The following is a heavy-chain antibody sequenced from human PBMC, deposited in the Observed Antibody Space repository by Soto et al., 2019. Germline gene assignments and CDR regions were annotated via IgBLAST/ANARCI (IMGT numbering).Heavy chain of an antibody. CDR2: IYYSGST. D-gene: IGHD5-12*01. V-gene: IGHV4-59*08. CDR3: ARGVRYSGYELSLHFDY. Sequence: QVQLQESGPGLVKPSETLSLTCTVSGGSISSYYWSWIRQPPGKGLEWIGYIYYSGSTNYNPSLKGRVTISVDTSKNQFSLKLSSVTAADTAVYYCARGVRYSGYELSLHFDYWGQGTLVTVSS. CDR1: GGSISSYY. J-gene: IGHJ4*02.